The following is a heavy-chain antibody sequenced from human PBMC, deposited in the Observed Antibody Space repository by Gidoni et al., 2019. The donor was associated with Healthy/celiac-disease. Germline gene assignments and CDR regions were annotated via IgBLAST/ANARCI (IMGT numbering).Heavy chain of an antibody. D-gene: IGHD6-19*01. J-gene: IGHJ6*02. CDR2: INPNSGGT. Sequence: QVQLVQSGAEVKKPGASVKVSCKASGYNFTGSYMHWVRQAPGQGLEWMGWINPNSGGTNYAQKFQGRVTMTRDTSISTAYMELSRLRSDDTAVYYCARDRGLGDYYYYGMDVWGQGTTVTVSS. CDR3: ARDRGLGDYYYYGMDV. CDR1: GYNFTGSY. V-gene: IGHV1-2*02.